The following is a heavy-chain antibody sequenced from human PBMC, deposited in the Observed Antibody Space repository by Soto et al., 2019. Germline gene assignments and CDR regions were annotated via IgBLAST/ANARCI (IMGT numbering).Heavy chain of an antibody. V-gene: IGHV4-61*01. J-gene: IGHJ5*02. Sequence: PSETLSLTCTVSGGSVSSGNYYWSWIRQPPGKGLEWIGFIYYTGSTSYNPSLKSRVTISIDTSKNQFSLNLSSVTAADTAVYYCARLNAAGHSNWFDPWGQGTLVTVSS. CDR2: IYYTGST. CDR1: GGSVSSGNYY. CDR3: ARLNAAGHSNWFDP. D-gene: IGHD6-13*01.